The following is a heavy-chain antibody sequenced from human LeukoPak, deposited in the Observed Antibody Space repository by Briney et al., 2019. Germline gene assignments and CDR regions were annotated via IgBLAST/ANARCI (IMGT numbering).Heavy chain of an antibody. Sequence: GGSLRLSCAASGFTFSSYAMHWVRQAPGKGLEWVSSISSSSSYIYYADSVKGRFTISRDNAKNSLYLQMNSLRAEDTAVYYCARDRHILAAAGTYYYYGMDVWGQGTTVTVSS. CDR2: ISSSSSYI. J-gene: IGHJ6*02. D-gene: IGHD6-13*01. CDR1: GFTFSSYA. V-gene: IGHV3-21*01. CDR3: ARDRHILAAAGTYYYYGMDV.